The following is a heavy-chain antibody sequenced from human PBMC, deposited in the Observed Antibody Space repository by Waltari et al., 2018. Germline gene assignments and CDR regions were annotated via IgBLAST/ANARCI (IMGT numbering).Heavy chain of an antibody. CDR3: ARDRSSSWYRGGAFDI. Sequence: QVQLQESGPGLVKPSETLSLTCTVSGGSISSYYWSWIRQPPGKGLEWIGYIYYSGSTNHNPSLKSRVTISVDTSKNQFSLKLSSVTAADTAVYYCARDRSSSWYRGGAFDIWGQGTMVTVSS. CDR1: GGSISSYY. V-gene: IGHV4-59*01. CDR2: IYYSGST. D-gene: IGHD6-13*01. J-gene: IGHJ3*02.